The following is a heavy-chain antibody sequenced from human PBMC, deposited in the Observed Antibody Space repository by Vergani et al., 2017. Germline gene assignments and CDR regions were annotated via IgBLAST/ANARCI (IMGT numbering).Heavy chain of an antibody. CDR2: IYYSGST. CDR1: GGSISSSTYS. J-gene: IGHJ6*03. Sequence: QLQLQESGPGLVKPSETLSLTCTVSGGSISSSTYSWGWFRQPPGKGLEWIGSIYYSGSTNYNPSLKSRVTISVDTSKNQFSLKLSSVTAADTAVYYCASGSSSWRTSYMDVWGKGTTVTVSS. V-gene: IGHV4-39*07. CDR3: ASGSSSWRTSYMDV. D-gene: IGHD6-13*01.